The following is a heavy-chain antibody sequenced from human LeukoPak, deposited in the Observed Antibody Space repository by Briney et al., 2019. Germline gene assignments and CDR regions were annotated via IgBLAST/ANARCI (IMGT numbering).Heavy chain of an antibody. Sequence: QSGGSLRLSCAASGFTFTSYAMSWVRQAPGKGLEWVSSISGSGGGTFYADSVKGRFTISRDNSKNTLYLQMNSLRAEDTAVYYCAKTRLVVTATDSWGQGTLVTVSS. CDR1: GFTFTSYA. CDR2: ISGSGGGT. D-gene: IGHD2-21*02. J-gene: IGHJ4*02. CDR3: AKTRLVVTATDS. V-gene: IGHV3-23*01.